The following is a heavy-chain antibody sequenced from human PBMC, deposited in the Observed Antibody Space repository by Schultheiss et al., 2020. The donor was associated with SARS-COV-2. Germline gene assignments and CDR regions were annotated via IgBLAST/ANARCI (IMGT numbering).Heavy chain of an antibody. D-gene: IGHD5-12*01. J-gene: IGHJ6*02. V-gene: IGHV4-4*07. CDR1: GGSISSYY. Sequence: SETLSLTCTVSGGSISSYYWSWIRQPAGKGLEWIGRIYASGSTNYNPSLKSRVTISVDTSKNQFSLKLSSVTAADTAVYYCASPGRSGYVYGMDVWGQGTTVTVSS. CDR2: IYASGST. CDR3: ASPGRSGYVYGMDV.